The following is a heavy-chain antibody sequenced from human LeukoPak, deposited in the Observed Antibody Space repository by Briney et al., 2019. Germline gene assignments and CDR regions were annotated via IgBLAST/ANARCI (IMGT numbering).Heavy chain of an antibody. J-gene: IGHJ3*01. CDR2: IYYSGST. Sequence: PSETLSLTCAVSGASISGTAYYWGWVRQPPGKGLEWIGNIYYSGSTYYNASLQSRVTISVDTSKNQFSLKLSSVTAADTAVYYCARTQERSAFDFWGQGAMVTVSS. CDR3: ARTQERSAFDF. V-gene: IGHV4-39*07. CDR1: GASISGTAYY.